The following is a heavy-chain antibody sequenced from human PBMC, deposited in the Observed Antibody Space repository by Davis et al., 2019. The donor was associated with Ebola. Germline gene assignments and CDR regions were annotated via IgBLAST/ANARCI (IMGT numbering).Heavy chain of an antibody. CDR2: TYYNSKWYS. V-gene: IGHV6-1*01. Sequence: PSETLSLTCAISGDSVSSGGWNWIRQSPSRGLEWLGRTYYNSKWYSDYATSVRGRITINADTSGNKFYLQLNSVTPDDTAVYYCARGWLRTGLDVWGKGTTVTVSS. D-gene: IGHD5-12*01. J-gene: IGHJ6*04. CDR1: GDSVSSGG. CDR3: ARGWLRTGLDV.